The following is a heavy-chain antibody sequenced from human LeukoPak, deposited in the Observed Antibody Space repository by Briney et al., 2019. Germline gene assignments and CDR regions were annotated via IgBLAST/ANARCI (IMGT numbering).Heavy chain of an antibody. J-gene: IGHJ4*02. CDR1: GFTFSFYW. D-gene: IGHD2-15*01. V-gene: IGHV3-74*01. Sequence: GGSLRLSCASSGFTFSFYWMHWVRQAPGKGLVWVSRINNDGRSTSYAGSVKGRFTISRDNAKNTLYLQMNSLRAEDTAVYYCARDNEYCTGGTCRLDYWGQGALVTVSS. CDR3: ARDNEYCTGGTCRLDY. CDR2: INNDGRST.